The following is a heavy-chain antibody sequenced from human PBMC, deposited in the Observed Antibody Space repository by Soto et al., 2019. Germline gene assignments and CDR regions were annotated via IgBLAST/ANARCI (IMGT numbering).Heavy chain of an antibody. J-gene: IGHJ5*02. D-gene: IGHD1-26*01. CDR1: GGTFSSYA. V-gene: IGHV1-69*13. CDR3: AREVGATLNWFDP. Sequence: SVKVSFKASGGTFSSYAISWVRQAPGQGLEWMGGIIPIFGTANYAQKFQGRVTITADESTSTAYMELSSLRSEDTAVYYCAREVGATLNWFDPWGQGTLVTVSS. CDR2: IIPIFGTA.